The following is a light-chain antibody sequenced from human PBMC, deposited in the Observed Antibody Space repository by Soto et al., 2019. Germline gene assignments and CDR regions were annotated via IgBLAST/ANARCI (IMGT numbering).Light chain of an antibody. CDR2: WAS. CDR1: QTVLYSSNNKNY. V-gene: IGKV4-1*01. Sequence: DIVLNQSPASLAVSLGERATINCKSSQTVLYSSNNKNYLAWYQQKPGQPPKLIIYWASTRESGVPDRFSGSGSGTDFTLTIDSLQAEDGAVYFWQQRYTFGQGTKLEIK. J-gene: IGKJ2*01. CDR3: QQRYT.